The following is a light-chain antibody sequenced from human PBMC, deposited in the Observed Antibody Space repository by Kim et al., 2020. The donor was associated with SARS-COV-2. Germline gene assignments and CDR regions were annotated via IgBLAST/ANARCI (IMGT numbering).Light chain of an antibody. V-gene: IGLV3-19*01. CDR1: RLRSYY. Sequence: ALGPAVRVPCQGDRLRSYYGTRVQPKPGQAPIRVLFGKNNRPSGLPDRFSGSSSGNTASLTITGTPAGYEADYYCNSRDSNDNVVFGGGTQLTVL. CDR2: GKN. J-gene: IGLJ2*01. CDR3: NSRDSNDNVV.